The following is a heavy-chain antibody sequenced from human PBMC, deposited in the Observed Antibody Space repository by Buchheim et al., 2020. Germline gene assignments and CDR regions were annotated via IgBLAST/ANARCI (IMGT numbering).Heavy chain of an antibody. CDR1: GFTFSSYS. CDR3: ARVGMVGDYIWGSYGMDV. Sequence: EVQLVESGGGLVQPGGSLRLSCAASGFTFSSYSMNWVRQAPGKGLEWVSYISSSSSTIYYADSVKGGFTIYRDNAKNSLYLQMNSLRAEDTAVYYCARVGMVGDYIWGSYGMDVWGQGTT. CDR2: ISSSSSTI. J-gene: IGHJ6*02. V-gene: IGHV3-48*01. D-gene: IGHD3-16*01.